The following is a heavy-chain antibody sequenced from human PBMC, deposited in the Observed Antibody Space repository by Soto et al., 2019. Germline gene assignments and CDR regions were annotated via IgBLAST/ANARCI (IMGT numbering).Heavy chain of an antibody. J-gene: IGHJ5*02. CDR1: GDSVSSNSDA. CDR2: TYYRSKWYN. Sequence: PSKTLSLPCXISGDSVSSNSDAWNWIRQSPSRGLEWLGRTYYRSKWYNDYAVSVKSRITINPDTSKNQFSLQLNSVTPEDPAVYYCVRTPASGTLDPWGQGSLVTVSS. D-gene: IGHD6-13*01. CDR3: VRTPASGTLDP. V-gene: IGHV6-1*01.